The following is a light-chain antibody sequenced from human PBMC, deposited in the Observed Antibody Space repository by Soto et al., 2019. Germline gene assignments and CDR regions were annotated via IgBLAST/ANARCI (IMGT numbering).Light chain of an antibody. CDR1: SSDVGAYNY. Sequence: QSALTQPPSASGSPGQSVTISCTGTSSDVGAYNYVSGYQQHAGKAPKLVIYEVTKRPSGVPDRFSGSKSANTASLTVSGLQAEDEADYYCSSCAASNTWVFGGGTKLTVL. CDR2: EVT. J-gene: IGLJ3*02. CDR3: SSCAASNTWV. V-gene: IGLV2-8*01.